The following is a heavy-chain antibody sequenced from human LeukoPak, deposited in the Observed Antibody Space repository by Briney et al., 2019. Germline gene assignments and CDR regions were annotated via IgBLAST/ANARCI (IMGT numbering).Heavy chain of an antibody. J-gene: IGHJ4*02. V-gene: IGHV1-2*02. CDR2: INPNSGGT. CDR3: ARVSRVAARPGDY. D-gene: IGHD6-6*01. CDR1: GYTFTGYY. Sequence: ASVKVSCKASGYTFTGYYMHWVRQAPGQGLEWMGWINPNSGGTNYAQKFQGRVTMTRDTSISTAYMELSRLRSDGTAVYYCARVSRVAARPGDYWGQGTLVTVSS.